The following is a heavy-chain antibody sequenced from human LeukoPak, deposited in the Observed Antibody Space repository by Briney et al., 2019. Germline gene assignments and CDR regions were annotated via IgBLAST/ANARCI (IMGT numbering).Heavy chain of an antibody. CDR3: ARVIAVAGRAS. J-gene: IGHJ5*02. V-gene: IGHV4-59*12. CDR2: IYYSGST. CDR1: GGSISSYY. D-gene: IGHD6-19*01. Sequence: PSETLSLTCTVPGGSISSYYWSWIRQPPGKGLEWIGYIYYSGSTNYNPSLKSRVTISVDTSKNRFSLKLSSVTAADTAVYYCARVIAVAGRASWGQGTLVTVSS.